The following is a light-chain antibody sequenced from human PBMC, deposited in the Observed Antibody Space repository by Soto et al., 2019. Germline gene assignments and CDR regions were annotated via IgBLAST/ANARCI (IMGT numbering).Light chain of an antibody. CDR2: GAS. CDR3: QQYNNWLTWT. J-gene: IGKJ1*01. CDR1: QSVSSN. V-gene: IGKV3-15*01. Sequence: IVMTQSPATLSVSPGERATLSCRASQSVSSNLAWYQQKPGQAPRLLIYGASTRATGIPARLSGSGSGTEFTLTISSLQSEDFAVYYCQQYNNWLTWTFGQGTKVDIK.